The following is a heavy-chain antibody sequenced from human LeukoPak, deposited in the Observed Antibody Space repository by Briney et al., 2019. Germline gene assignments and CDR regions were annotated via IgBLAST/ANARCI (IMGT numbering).Heavy chain of an antibody. J-gene: IGHJ4*02. D-gene: IGHD3-22*01. CDR1: GYTFTGYY. V-gene: IGHV1-2*02. CDR2: INPNSGGT. CDR3: ARGFTYYYDSSGSDY. Sequence: ASVKVSCKASGYTFTGYYMHWVRQAPGQGLEWMGWINPNSGGTNYAQKLQGRVTMTRDTSISTAYMELSRLRSDDTAVYYCARGFTYYYDSSGSDYWGQGTLVTVSS.